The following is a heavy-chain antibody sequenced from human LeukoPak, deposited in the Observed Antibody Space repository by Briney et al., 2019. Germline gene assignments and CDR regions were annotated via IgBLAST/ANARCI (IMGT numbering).Heavy chain of an antibody. D-gene: IGHD3-22*01. J-gene: IGHJ4*02. CDR3: ARDPYYYDSSGYYFETAIFDY. Sequence: ASVKVSCEASGYTFTSYGISWVRQAPGQGLEWMGWISAYNGNTNYAQKLQGRVTMTTDTSTSTAYMELRSLRSDDTAVYYCARDPYYYDSSGYYFETAIFDYWGQGTLVTVSS. CDR2: ISAYNGNT. V-gene: IGHV1-18*01. CDR1: GYTFTSYG.